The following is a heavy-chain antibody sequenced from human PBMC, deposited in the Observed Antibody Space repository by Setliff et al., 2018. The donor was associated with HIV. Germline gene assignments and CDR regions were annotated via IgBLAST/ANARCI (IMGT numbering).Heavy chain of an antibody. J-gene: IGHJ4*02. CDR1: GFTFSRYG. D-gene: IGHD2-15*01. CDR2: ISYDGSKK. Sequence: GGSLRLSCAASGFTFSRYGMHWVRQAPGKGLEWVAFISYDGSKKYDADFVKGRFTISRDNSKNTLYLQMNSLRAEDTALYYCATDVAGKYDYWGQGTLVTVSS. CDR3: ATDVAGKYDY. V-gene: IGHV3-30*04.